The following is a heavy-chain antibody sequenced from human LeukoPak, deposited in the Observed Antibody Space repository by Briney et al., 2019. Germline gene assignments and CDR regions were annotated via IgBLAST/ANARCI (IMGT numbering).Heavy chain of an antibody. J-gene: IGHJ3*02. CDR1: GGTFSSYT. V-gene: IGHV1-69*02. CDR3: ATDSRGSYAFDI. CDR2: IIPILGIA. D-gene: IGHD3-22*01. Sequence: SVKVSCKASGGTFSSYTISWVRQAPGQGLEWMGRIIPILGIANYAQKSQGRVTITADKSTRTAYMELSSLRSEDKAVYYCATDSRGSYAFDIWGQGTMVTVSS.